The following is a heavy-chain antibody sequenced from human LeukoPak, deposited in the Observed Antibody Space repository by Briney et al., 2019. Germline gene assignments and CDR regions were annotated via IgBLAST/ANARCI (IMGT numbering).Heavy chain of an antibody. CDR1: GGSISSGSYY. CDR2: IYTSGST. D-gene: IGHD4-17*01. V-gene: IGHV4-61*02. Sequence: PSETLSLTCAASGGSISSGSYYWSWIRQPAGKGLEWIGRIYTSGSTNYNPSLKSRVTISVDTSKNQFSLKLSSVTAADTAVYYCARVRDYDDSPGDMDVWGKGTTVTVSS. CDR3: ARVRDYDDSPGDMDV. J-gene: IGHJ6*03.